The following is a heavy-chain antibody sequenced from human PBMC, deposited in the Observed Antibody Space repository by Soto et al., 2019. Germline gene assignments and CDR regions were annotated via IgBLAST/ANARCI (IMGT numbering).Heavy chain of an antibody. D-gene: IGHD6-19*01. J-gene: IGHJ4*02. CDR3: ARDRSSSGWFFLDY. Sequence: QVQLVESGGGVVQPGGSLRLSCVASRFTFSNNAMYWVRQAPGKGLEWVALISSDGSATYYADSVKGRFTISRDNSKNTLYLQLNTLRPEDTAVYYCARDRSSSGWFFLDYWGKGTLVTVSS. V-gene: IGHV3-30-3*01. CDR2: ISSDGSAT. CDR1: RFTFSNNA.